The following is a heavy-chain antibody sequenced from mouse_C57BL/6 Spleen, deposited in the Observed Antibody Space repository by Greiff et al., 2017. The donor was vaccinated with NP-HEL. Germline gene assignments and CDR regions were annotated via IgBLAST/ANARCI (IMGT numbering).Heavy chain of an antibody. CDR1: GYTFTDYN. Sequence: VQLKESGPELVKPGASVKMSCKASGYTFTDYNMHWVKQSHGKSLEWIGYINPNNGGTSYNQKFKGKATLTVNKSSSTAYMELRSLTSEDSAVYYCASGITTVVATENAMDYWGQGTSVTVSS. J-gene: IGHJ4*01. V-gene: IGHV1-22*01. CDR3: ASGITTVVATENAMDY. D-gene: IGHD1-1*01. CDR2: INPNNGGT.